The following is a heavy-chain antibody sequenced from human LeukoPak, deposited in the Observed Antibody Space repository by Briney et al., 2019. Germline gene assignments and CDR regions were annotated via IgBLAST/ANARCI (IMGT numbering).Heavy chain of an antibody. Sequence: TTAETLSLTCTVSGGSISSYSWSWIRHPPGKGLEWIGYIYYSGSTNYNPPLKSRVTISIDTSKNQFSLKLSYVTAADTAVYYCAKTISRMHPPDYWGQGTLVTVSS. CDR2: IYYSGST. D-gene: IGHD1-14*01. CDR1: GGSISSYS. CDR3: AKTISRMHPPDY. V-gene: IGHV4-59*01. J-gene: IGHJ4*02.